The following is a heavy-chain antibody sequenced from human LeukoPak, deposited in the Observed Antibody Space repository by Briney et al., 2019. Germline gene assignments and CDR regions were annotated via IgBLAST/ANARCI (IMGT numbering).Heavy chain of an antibody. Sequence: SETLSLTCTVSGGSINDYYWTWSPQTPGKRLEWLGYIHSNGNTSYSPSLKRRVIMSVDTSKNHCSLRLSSVTTADTAVYYCARGVPYFDPSGDIYIDAFDIWGQGTMVTVSS. J-gene: IGHJ3*02. CDR1: GGSINDYY. CDR3: ARGVPYFDPSGDIYIDAFDI. CDR2: IHSNGNT. V-gene: IGHV4-59*01. D-gene: IGHD2-15*01.